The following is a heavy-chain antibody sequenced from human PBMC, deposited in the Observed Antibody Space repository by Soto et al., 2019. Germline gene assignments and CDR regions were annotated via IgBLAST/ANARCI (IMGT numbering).Heavy chain of an antibody. J-gene: IGHJ6*03. Sequence: AGGSLSVWWGAAGVTFGGNGGRWVRPAPGKGLEWVAVIWYDGSNKYYADSVKGRFTISRDNSKNTLYLQMNSLRAEDTAVYYCASDLTDYYYYYYMDVWGKGTTVTVSS. CDR1: GVTFGGNG. V-gene: IGHV3-33*01. CDR2: IWYDGSNK. CDR3: ASDLTDYYYYYYMDV.